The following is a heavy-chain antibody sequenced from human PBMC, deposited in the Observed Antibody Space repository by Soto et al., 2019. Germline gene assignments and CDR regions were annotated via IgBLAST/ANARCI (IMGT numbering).Heavy chain of an antibody. Sequence: PSETLSLTCTVSGGSISSYYWSWIRQPPGKGLEWIGYIYYSGSTNYNPSLKSRVTISVDTSKNQFSLKLSSVTAADTAVYYCARARTLAAAGSYYYYYYMDVWGKGTTVTVSS. V-gene: IGHV4-59*13. CDR2: IYYSGST. CDR3: ARARTLAAAGSYYYYYYMDV. J-gene: IGHJ6*03. D-gene: IGHD6-13*01. CDR1: GGSISSYY.